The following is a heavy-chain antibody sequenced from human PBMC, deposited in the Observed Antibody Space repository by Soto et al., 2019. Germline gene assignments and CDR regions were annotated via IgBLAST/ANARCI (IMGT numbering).Heavy chain of an antibody. J-gene: IGHJ4*02. Sequence: PSETLSLTCTVSGGSISSSSYYWGWIRQPPGKGLEWIWSIDYSGSTFYNPSLKSRVTISVDTSKTQFSLKLTSVTAADTAAYHCARHDYTSSGHSFFDYWGQGTLVTVSS. CDR1: GGSISSSSYY. D-gene: IGHD3-16*01. CDR2: IDYSGST. CDR3: ARHDYTSSGHSFFDY. V-gene: IGHV4-39*01.